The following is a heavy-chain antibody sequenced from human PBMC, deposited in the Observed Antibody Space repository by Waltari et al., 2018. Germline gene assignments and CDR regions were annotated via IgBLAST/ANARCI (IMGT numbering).Heavy chain of an antibody. Sequence: QVQLVQSGAEVKKPGSSVKVSCKASGGPFSSYTISWVRQAPGQGLEWMGRIIPILGIANYAQKFQGRVTITADKSTSTAYMELSSLRSEDTAVYYCARDAKPYTVTTDYFDYWGQGTLVTVSS. J-gene: IGHJ4*02. V-gene: IGHV1-69*08. CDR2: IIPILGIA. D-gene: IGHD4-17*01. CDR3: ARDAKPYTVTTDYFDY. CDR1: GGPFSSYT.